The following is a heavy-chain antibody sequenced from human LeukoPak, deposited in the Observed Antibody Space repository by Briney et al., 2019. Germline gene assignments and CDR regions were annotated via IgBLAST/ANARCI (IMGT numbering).Heavy chain of an antibody. Sequence: GRSLRLSCAASAFTFSDYSMNWVRLAPGKGLEWISYIDTSSSTMYYADSVMGRFTISRDNAKESLYLQMNSLRDEDTAVYYCAREDDSWGPNNLDLWGQGTMVTVSS. V-gene: IGHV3-48*02. CDR3: AREDDSWGPNNLDL. J-gene: IGHJ3*01. CDR1: AFTFSDYS. CDR2: IDTSSSTM. D-gene: IGHD7-27*01.